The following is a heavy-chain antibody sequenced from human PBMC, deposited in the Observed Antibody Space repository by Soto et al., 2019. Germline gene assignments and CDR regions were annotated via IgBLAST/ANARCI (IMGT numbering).Heavy chain of an antibody. CDR3: ARDVSNSSGGKPPDAFDI. V-gene: IGHV3-11*01. D-gene: IGHD6-19*01. J-gene: IGHJ3*02. CDR2: ISSSGSTI. Sequence: GGSLRLSCAASGFTFSDYYMSWIRQAPGKGLEWVSYISSSGSTIYYADSVKGRFTISRDNAKNSLYLQMNSLRAEDTAVYYCARDVSNSSGGKPPDAFDIWGQGTMVNVSS. CDR1: GFTFSDYY.